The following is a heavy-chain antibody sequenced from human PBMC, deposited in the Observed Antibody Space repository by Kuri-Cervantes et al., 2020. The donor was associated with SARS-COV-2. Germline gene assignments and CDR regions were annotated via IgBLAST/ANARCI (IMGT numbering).Heavy chain of an antibody. CDR2: IKQDGSEK. CDR3: ARDRPTRVVLGNAFDI. V-gene: IGHV3-7*01. Sequence: GESLKISCAVSGYSISSGYYWGWIRQPPGKGLEWVANIKQDGSEKYYVDSVKGRFTISRDNAKNSLYLQMNSLRAEDTAVYYCARDRPTRVVLGNAFDIWGQGTMVTVSS. J-gene: IGHJ3*02. CDR1: GYSISSGYY. D-gene: IGHD2-2*01.